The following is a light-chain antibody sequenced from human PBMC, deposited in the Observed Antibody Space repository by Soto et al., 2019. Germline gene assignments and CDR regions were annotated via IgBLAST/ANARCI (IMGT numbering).Light chain of an antibody. V-gene: IGKV3-11*01. J-gene: IGKJ5*01. CDR1: QSVTTY. CDR2: DAS. CDR3: HQRSNWPPSIT. Sequence: EIVFTQSPATLSLSPGERANISCRASQSVTTYLAWYQQKPGQAARLLIYDASDRATGIPARFIGSGSGTDFTLTISSLEPEDFAVYYCHQRSNWPPSITFGQGTRLEIK.